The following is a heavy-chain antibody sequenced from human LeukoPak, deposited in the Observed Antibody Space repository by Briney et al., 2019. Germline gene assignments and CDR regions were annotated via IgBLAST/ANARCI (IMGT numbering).Heavy chain of an antibody. CDR2: ISAYNGNT. J-gene: IGHJ3*02. V-gene: IGHV1-18*01. Sequence: GASVKVSCTASGYGLSSYGISWVRQAPGQGLEWMGWISAYNGNTNYAQKLQGRGTMTTDTSTSTAYMELRSLRSDDTAVYYCARGSYLLRYFDWSDAFDIWGQGTMVTVSS. CDR1: GYGLSSYG. CDR3: ARGSYLLRYFDWSDAFDI. D-gene: IGHD3-9*01.